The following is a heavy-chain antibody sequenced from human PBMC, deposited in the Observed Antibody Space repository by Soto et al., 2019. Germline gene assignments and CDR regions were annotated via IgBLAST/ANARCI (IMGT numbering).Heavy chain of an antibody. J-gene: IGHJ6*02. V-gene: IGHV1-2*04. Sequence: QVQLVQSGAEVKKPGASVKVSCKASGYTFTGYYMHWVRQAPGQGLEWMGWINPNSGGTNYAQKFQGWVTMTGDTSTRTANRELSRLRSDATPVYYCARNRPRHYSNPYYYYYYGMDVWGQGTTVTVSS. D-gene: IGHD4-4*01. CDR3: ARNRPRHYSNPYYYYYYGMDV. CDR1: GYTFTGYY. CDR2: INPNSGGT.